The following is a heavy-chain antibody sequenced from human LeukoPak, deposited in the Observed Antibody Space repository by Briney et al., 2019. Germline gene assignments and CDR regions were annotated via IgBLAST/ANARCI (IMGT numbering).Heavy chain of an antibody. CDR1: GFTFSSYA. J-gene: IGHJ4*02. D-gene: IGHD2-8*01. Sequence: GGSLRLYCAASGFTFSSYAMSWVRQAPGKGLEWVSAISGSGGSTYYADSVKGRFTISRDNSKNTLYLQMNSLRAEDTAVYYCAKASIVLMVYATFDYWGQGTLVTVSS. CDR3: AKASIVLMVYATFDY. CDR2: ISGSGGST. V-gene: IGHV3-23*01.